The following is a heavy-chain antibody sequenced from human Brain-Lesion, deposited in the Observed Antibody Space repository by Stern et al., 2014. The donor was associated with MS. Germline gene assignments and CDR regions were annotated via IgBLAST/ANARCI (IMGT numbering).Heavy chain of an antibody. V-gene: IGHV3-66*02. J-gene: IGHJ4*02. D-gene: IGHD4-17*01. CDR3: ARDRVTTVTTYYFDS. CDR1: GFTVSNYY. CDR2: IYTSGKT. Sequence: EVQLVESGGGLVQPGGSLRLSCAASGFTVSNYYMSWVRQAPGKGLEWVSIIYTSGKTYYADSVRGRFVISRDKSKSTLYLQMDSLRPEDTAVYYCARDRVTTVTTYYFDSWGQGTRGTVSS.